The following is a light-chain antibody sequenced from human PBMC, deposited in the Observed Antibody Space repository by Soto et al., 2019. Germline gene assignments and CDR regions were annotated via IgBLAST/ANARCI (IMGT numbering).Light chain of an antibody. CDR1: QSVSNY. V-gene: IGKV3-11*01. J-gene: IGKJ1*01. Sequence: EIVLTQSPATLSLSPGERATLSCRASQSVSNYLAWYQQKPGQAPRLLIYDTSNRAAGVPARFSGRGSGTAFTLTISSPEAEDFTVYYCQQRSIRPWTFGQGTKVEVK. CDR2: DTS. CDR3: QQRSIRPWT.